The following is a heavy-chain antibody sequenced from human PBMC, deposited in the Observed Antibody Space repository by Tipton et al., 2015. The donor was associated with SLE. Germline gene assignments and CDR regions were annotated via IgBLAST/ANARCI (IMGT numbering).Heavy chain of an antibody. CDR2: INPSGGST. J-gene: IGHJ6*02. Sequence: QSGAEVKKPGSSVKVSCKASGYTFTSYYMHWVRQAPGQGLEWMGIINPSGGSTSYAQKFQGRVTMTRDTSTSTVYMELSSLRSEDTAVHYCARDPVLLWFGAFYGMGVWGQGTTVTVSS. CDR3: ARDPVLLWFGAFYGMGV. V-gene: IGHV1-46*01. D-gene: IGHD3-10*01. CDR1: GYTFTSYY.